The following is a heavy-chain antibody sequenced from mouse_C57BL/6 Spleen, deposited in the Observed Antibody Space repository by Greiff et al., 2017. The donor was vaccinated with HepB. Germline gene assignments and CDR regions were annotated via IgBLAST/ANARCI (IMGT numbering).Heavy chain of an antibody. CDR2: IDPSDSET. CDR3: AREDYYGSSYDFDY. V-gene: IGHV1-52*01. D-gene: IGHD1-1*01. J-gene: IGHJ2*01. CDR1: GYTFTSYW. Sequence: QVQLQQPGAELVRPGSSVKLSCKASGYTFTSYWMHLVKQRPIQGLEWIGNIDPSDSETHYNQKFKDKATLTVDKSSSTAYMQLSSLTSEDSAVYYCAREDYYGSSYDFDYWGQGTTLTVSS.